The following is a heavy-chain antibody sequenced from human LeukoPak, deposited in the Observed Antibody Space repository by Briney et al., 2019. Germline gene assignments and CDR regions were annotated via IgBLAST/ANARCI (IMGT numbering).Heavy chain of an antibody. CDR2: INPNSGGT. Sequence: ASVKVSCKASGYTFTSYYMHWVRQAPGQGLEWMGWINPNSGGTNYAQKFQGRVTMTRDTSISTAYMELSRLRSDDTAVYYCARAAITGPTPGYWGQGTLVTVSS. D-gene: IGHD1-20*01. CDR3: ARAAITGPTPGY. J-gene: IGHJ4*02. V-gene: IGHV1-2*02. CDR1: GYTFTSYY.